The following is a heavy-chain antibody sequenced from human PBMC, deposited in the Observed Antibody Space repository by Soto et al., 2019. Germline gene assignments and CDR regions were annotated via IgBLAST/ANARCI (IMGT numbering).Heavy chain of an antibody. CDR3: VSTVTIGGGGAFDI. Sequence: QVQLVQSGAEVKKPGASVKVSCKASGYTFTSYGISWVRQAPGQGLEWMGWISAYNGDTNYAQKLQGRVTMTTDTSRSTAYMELRSRRSDDTAVYYCVSTVTIGGGGAFDIWGQGTMVTVSS. J-gene: IGHJ3*02. V-gene: IGHV1-18*01. CDR1: GYTFTSYG. D-gene: IGHD4-17*01. CDR2: ISAYNGDT.